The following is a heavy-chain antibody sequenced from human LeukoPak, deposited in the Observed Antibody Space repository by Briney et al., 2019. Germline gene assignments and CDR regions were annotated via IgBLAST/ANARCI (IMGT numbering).Heavy chain of an antibody. CDR1: GGSFSGYY. CDR2: INHSGST. V-gene: IGHV4-34*01. D-gene: IGHD3-22*01. Sequence: SETLSLTCAVYGGSFSGYYWCWIRQPPGKGLEWIGEINHSGSTNYNPSLKSRVTISVDTSKNQFSLKLSSVTAADTAVYYCASRAYYNDSSGFSPYWGQGTLVTVSS. J-gene: IGHJ4*02. CDR3: ASRAYYNDSSGFSPY.